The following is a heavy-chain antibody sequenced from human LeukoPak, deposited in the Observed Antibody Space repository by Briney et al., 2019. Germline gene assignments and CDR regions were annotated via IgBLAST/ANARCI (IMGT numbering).Heavy chain of an antibody. CDR1: GFTFSGSV. D-gene: IGHD2-2*01. CDR2: IRSKANSYAT. V-gene: IGHV3-73*01. Sequence: GGSLRLSCAASGFTFSGSVMHWVRQASGKGLEWVGRIRSKANSYATAYAASVKGRFTISRDDSKNTAYLQMNSLKTEDTAVYYCTGGRYCSSTSCENYYYYYTDVWGKGTTVTVSS. J-gene: IGHJ6*03. CDR3: TGGRYCSSTSCENYYYYYTDV.